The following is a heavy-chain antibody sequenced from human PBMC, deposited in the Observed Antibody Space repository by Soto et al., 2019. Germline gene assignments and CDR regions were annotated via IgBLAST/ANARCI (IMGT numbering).Heavy chain of an antibody. Sequence: QVQLVQSGAEVKKPGSSVKVSCKASGGTFSSYAISWVRQAPGQGLEWMGGIIPIFGTANYAQKFQGRVTITAEESTSTAYMELSSLRSEDTAVYYCARDVEGDGYTMGWFDPWGQGTLVTVSS. V-gene: IGHV1-69*12. D-gene: IGHD2-2*02. CDR3: ARDVEGDGYTMGWFDP. CDR2: IIPIFGTA. J-gene: IGHJ5*02. CDR1: GGTFSSYA.